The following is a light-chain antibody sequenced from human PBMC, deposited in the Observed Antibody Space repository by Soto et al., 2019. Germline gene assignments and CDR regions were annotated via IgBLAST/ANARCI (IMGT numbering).Light chain of an antibody. CDR2: EVR. CDR1: MRDVGAYNL. Sequence: QSVLTQPASVSGSAGQSITISCSGTMRDVGAYNLVSWYQQHPGTAPKLIIYEVRNRPSGSSSRFSGSRSGNTASLTISGLPSEDEGDYDYSAYTARSTLVFGGGTKLTVL. CDR3: SAYTARSTLV. J-gene: IGLJ3*02. V-gene: IGLV2-14*01.